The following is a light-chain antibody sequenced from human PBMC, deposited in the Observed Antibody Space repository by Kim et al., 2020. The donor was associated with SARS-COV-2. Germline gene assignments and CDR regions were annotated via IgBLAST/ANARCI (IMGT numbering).Light chain of an antibody. Sequence: EIVLAQSPGTLSLSPGDRATLSCRASQSVSSSYLAWYQQRPGQAPRLLIYGASSRATGIPDRFSGSGSGTDFTLIISRLEPEDFAVYYCQQYDTSPWTFGQGTKVDIK. CDR2: GAS. CDR1: QSVSSSY. J-gene: IGKJ1*01. V-gene: IGKV3-20*01. CDR3: QQYDTSPWT.